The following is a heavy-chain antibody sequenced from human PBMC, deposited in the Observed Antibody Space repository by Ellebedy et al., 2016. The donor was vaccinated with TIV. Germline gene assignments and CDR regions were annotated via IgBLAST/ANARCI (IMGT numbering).Heavy chain of an antibody. V-gene: IGHV3-7*03. J-gene: IGHJ4*02. D-gene: IGHD6-13*01. CDR1: GFSLSSYW. Sequence: GESLKISCAASGFSLSSYWMHWVRQAPGKGLEWVANIKQDGSEKYYVDSVKGRFSISRDNAKNSLYLQMNSLRAEDTAMYYCARAVGGSSSLWGQGTLVTVSS. CDR3: ARAVGGSSSL. CDR2: IKQDGSEK.